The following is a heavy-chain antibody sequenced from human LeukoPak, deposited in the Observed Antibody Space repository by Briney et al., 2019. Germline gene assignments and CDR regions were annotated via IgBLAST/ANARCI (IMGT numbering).Heavy chain of an antibody. J-gene: IGHJ5*02. D-gene: IGHD1-1*01. CDR3: ARSWRRFGYWFGP. V-gene: IGHV4-61*02. CDR2: IYTSGST. Sequence: SETLSLTCTVSGGSISSGSYYWSWIRQPAGKGLEWIGRIYTSGSTNYNPSLKSRVTISVDTSKNQFSLKLSSVTAADTAVYYCARSWRRFGYWFGPWGQGTLVTVSS. CDR1: GGSISSGSYY.